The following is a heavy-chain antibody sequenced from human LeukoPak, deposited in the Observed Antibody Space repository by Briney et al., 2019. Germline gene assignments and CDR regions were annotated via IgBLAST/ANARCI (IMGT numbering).Heavy chain of an antibody. Sequence: GGSLRLSCAASGFTFSSYAMSWVRQAPGKGLEWVSAISGSGGSTYYADSVKGRFTISRDNSKNTLYLQMNSLRAEDTAVYYCAKDEVKGYSGYDSYFDYWGQGTLVTVSS. D-gene: IGHD5-12*01. CDR3: AKDEVKGYSGYDSYFDY. CDR2: ISGSGGST. V-gene: IGHV3-23*01. CDR1: GFTFSSYA. J-gene: IGHJ4*02.